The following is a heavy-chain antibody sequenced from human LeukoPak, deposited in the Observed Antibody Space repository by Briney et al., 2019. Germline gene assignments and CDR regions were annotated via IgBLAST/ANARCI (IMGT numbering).Heavy chain of an antibody. CDR3: AKGKPYCSGGSCYPYYFDY. J-gene: IGHJ4*02. CDR2: ISWNSGSM. CDR1: GFTFSSYS. D-gene: IGHD2-15*01. V-gene: IGHV3-9*01. Sequence: GGSLRLSCAASGFTFSSYSMNWVRQAPGKGLEWVSGISWNSGSMGYADSVKGRFTISRDNAKNSLYLQMNSLRAEDTTLYYCAKGKPYCSGGSCYPYYFDYWGQGTLVTVSS.